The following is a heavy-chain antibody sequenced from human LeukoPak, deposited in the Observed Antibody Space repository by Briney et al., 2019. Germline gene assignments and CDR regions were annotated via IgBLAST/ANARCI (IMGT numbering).Heavy chain of an antibody. J-gene: IGHJ5*02. Sequence: GASVKVSCKASEDTFTGYSLHWVRQAPGQGLEWMGWINANSGDRKYAQKFQGRVTMTRDTSIRTAYMEVTRLTSDDTAIYYCAREIRQSGWAVEWFDPWGQGTLVIVSS. D-gene: IGHD6-19*01. CDR2: INANSGDR. V-gene: IGHV1-2*02. CDR3: AREIRQSGWAVEWFDP. CDR1: EDTFTGYS.